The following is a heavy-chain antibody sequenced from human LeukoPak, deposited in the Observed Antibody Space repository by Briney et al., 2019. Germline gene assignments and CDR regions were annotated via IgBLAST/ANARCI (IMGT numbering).Heavy chain of an antibody. CDR3: ARDSEWGLQRSDY. CDR2: ISGSGGTT. Sequence: GGSLRLSCVASGFTFSSYAMSWVRQAPGKGLEWVSGISGSGGTTYYADSVKGRFTISRDSSKNTLYLQMKSLRAEDTAVYYCARDSEWGLQRSDYWGQGTLVTVSS. D-gene: IGHD1-26*01. J-gene: IGHJ4*02. V-gene: IGHV3-23*01. CDR1: GFTFSSYA.